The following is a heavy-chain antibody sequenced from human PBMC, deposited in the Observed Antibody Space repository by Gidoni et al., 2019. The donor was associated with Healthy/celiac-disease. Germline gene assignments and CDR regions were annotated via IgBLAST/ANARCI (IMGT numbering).Heavy chain of an antibody. CDR1: GGSFSGYY. CDR2: INHSGST. V-gene: IGHV4-34*01. D-gene: IGHD3-10*01. Sequence: QVQLQQWGAGLLKPSETLSLTCAVYGGSFSGYYWSWIRQPPGKGLEWIGEINHSGSTNYNPSLKSRVTISVDTSKNQFSLKLSSVTAADTAVYYCARGVLWFGESLDYWGQGTLVTVSS. J-gene: IGHJ4*02. CDR3: ARGVLWFGESLDY.